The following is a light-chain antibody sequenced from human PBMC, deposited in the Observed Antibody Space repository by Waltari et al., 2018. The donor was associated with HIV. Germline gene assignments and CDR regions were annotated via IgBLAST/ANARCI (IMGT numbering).Light chain of an antibody. V-gene: IGLV3-27*01. Sequence: SYELTQPSSMSVSPGQTARITCSGDVLAKNYARWSQQKPGPAPVLLIYKDKERPSGIPDRFSGSSAGTPVTLSISGAQVDDEADYYGYSAADNRGVFGGGTKLTVL. CDR1: VLAKNY. CDR3: YSAADNRGV. CDR2: KDK. J-gene: IGLJ3*02.